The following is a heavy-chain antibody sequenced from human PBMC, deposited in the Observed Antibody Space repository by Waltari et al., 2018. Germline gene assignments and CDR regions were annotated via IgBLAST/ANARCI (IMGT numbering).Heavy chain of an antibody. CDR1: GFTFSSYG. Sequence: QVQLVESGGGVVQPGGSLRLSCAASGFTFSSYGMHWVRQAPGKGLEWVAFIRYDGSNKYYADSVKGRFTISRDNSKNTLYLQMNSLRAEDTAVYYCAKGNFYCSGGSCYSIDYWGQGTLVTVSS. V-gene: IGHV3-30*02. J-gene: IGHJ4*02. D-gene: IGHD2-15*01. CDR2: IRYDGSNK. CDR3: AKGNFYCSGGSCYSIDY.